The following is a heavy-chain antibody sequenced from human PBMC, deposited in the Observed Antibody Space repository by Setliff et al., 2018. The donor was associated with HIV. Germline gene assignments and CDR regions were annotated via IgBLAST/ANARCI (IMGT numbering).Heavy chain of an antibody. Sequence: KPSETLSLTCTVSGGSISSGSYYWSWIRQPAGKGLEWIGRIYTSGSTNYNPSLKSRVTISVDTPRNQFSLKLSSVTAADTAVYFCAKSDYYDFWTGYNDWGQGTLVTVSS. CDR1: GGSISSGSYY. CDR3: AKSDYYDFWTGYND. J-gene: IGHJ4*02. V-gene: IGHV4-61*02. CDR2: IYTSGST. D-gene: IGHD3-3*01.